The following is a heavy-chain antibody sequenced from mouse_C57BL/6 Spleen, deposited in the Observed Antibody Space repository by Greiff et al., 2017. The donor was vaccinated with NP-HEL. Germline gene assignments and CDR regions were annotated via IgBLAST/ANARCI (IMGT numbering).Heavy chain of an antibody. D-gene: IGHD1-1*01. Sequence: QVQLQQPGAELVRPGPSVKLSCKASGYTFTSYWMHWVKQRPGQGLEWIGVIDPSDSYTNYNQKFKGKATLTVDTSSSTAYMQLSSLTSEDSAVYYCARFYYYGSSYHFDYWGQGTTLTVSS. J-gene: IGHJ2*01. CDR2: IDPSDSYT. CDR1: GYTFTSYW. V-gene: IGHV1-59*01. CDR3: ARFYYYGSSYHFDY.